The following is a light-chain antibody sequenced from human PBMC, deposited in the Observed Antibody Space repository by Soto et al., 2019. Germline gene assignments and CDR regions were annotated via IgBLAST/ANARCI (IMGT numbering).Light chain of an antibody. J-gene: IGLJ2*01. CDR3: QSYNSRLSGYVV. Sequence: QSVLTQPPSVSGAPGQRVTISCTGSSSNIVAGYDVHWYQQLPGTAPKLLIYGTSNRPSGVPDRFSGSKSGTSASLAITWLQAEDGADYYCQSYNSRLSGYVVLGGGTKLTVL. CDR1: SSNIVAGYD. V-gene: IGLV1-40*01. CDR2: GTS.